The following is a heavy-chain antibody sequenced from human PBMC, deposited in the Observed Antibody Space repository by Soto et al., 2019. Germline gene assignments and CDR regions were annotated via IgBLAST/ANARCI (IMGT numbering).Heavy chain of an antibody. V-gene: IGHV4-31*03. J-gene: IGHJ3*02. CDR2: IYYTGHT. CDR3: ARGSQLERDALDI. Sequence: QVQLQESGPGLVKPTQTLSLTCSVSGVSINSGGYYWSWIRHHPGKGLEWIGYIYYTGHTFYNPSLKSRVAMSLDTSKNQFSLKLSSVTAADTAVYYCARGSQLERDALDIWGQGTMVTVSS. D-gene: IGHD1-1*01. CDR1: GVSINSGGYY.